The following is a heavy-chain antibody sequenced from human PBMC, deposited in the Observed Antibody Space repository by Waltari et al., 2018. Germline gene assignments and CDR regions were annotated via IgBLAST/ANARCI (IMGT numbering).Heavy chain of an antibody. CDR1: GFSLTNYR. CDR3: ARDDNINGASDAFDI. Sequence: EVSLVASGGDLVQLGECMRRSCAAYGFSLTNYRRSWVRQVPGKGLEWVADINESGSKKYYVDSVKGRFTISRDNAKNSVDLQMNSLRVEDTAVYYCARDDNINGASDAFDIWGQGTMVTVSS. CDR2: INESGSKK. V-gene: IGHV3-7*01. J-gene: IGHJ3*02. D-gene: IGHD2-8*01.